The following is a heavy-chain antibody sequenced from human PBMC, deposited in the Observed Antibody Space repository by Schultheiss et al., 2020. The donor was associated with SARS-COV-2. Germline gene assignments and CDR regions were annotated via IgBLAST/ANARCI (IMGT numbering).Heavy chain of an antibody. CDR3: AKETGLNGFDY. Sequence: GGSLRLSCAASGFTFSSYAMHWVRQAPGKGLEWVAVISYDGSNKYYADSVKGRFTISRDNSKNTLYLQMNSLRAEDTAVYYCAKETGLNGFDYWGQGTLVTVSS. J-gene: IGHJ4*02. CDR2: ISYDGSNK. CDR1: GFTFSSYA. D-gene: IGHD2-8*01. V-gene: IGHV3-30-3*01.